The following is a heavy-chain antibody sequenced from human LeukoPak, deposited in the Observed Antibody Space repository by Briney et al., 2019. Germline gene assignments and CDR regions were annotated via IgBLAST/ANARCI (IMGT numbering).Heavy chain of an antibody. CDR3: AKDMSAQYSSGWYDY. J-gene: IGHJ4*02. Sequence: GGSLRLSCAASGFTVSSNYMSWVRQAPGKGLEWVSGISWNSGSIGYADSVRGRFTISRDNAKNSLYLQMNSLRAEDTALYYCAKDMSAQYSSGWYDYWGQGTLVTVSS. CDR2: ISWNSGSI. D-gene: IGHD6-19*01. V-gene: IGHV3-9*01. CDR1: GFTVSSNY.